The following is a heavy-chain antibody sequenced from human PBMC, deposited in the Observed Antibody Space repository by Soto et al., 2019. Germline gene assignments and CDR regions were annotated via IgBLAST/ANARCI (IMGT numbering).Heavy chain of an antibody. CDR1: GCTFTGYY. CDR2: INPNSGGT. J-gene: IGHJ6*02. V-gene: IGHV1-2*04. D-gene: IGHD2-2*01. Sequence: ASVKVSCKASGCTFTGYYMHWVRQAPGQGLEWMGWINPNSGGTNYAQKFQGWVTMTRDTSISTAYMELSRLRSDDTAVYYCARAPLIVVVPADPLVYGMDVWGQGTTVTVSS. CDR3: ARAPLIVVVPADPLVYGMDV.